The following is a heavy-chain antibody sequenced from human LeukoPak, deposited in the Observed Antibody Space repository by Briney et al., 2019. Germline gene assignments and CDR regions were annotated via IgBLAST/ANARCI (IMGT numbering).Heavy chain of an antibody. CDR1: GGSISSYY. CDR2: IYTSGST. V-gene: IGHV4-4*07. Sequence: SETLSLTCTVSGGSISSYYWSWIRQPAGKGLDWIGRIYTSGSTNYNPSLKSRVTMSVDTSKNQFSLKLSSVTAADTAVYYCARDRATVTTKNYYYGMDVWGQGTTVTVSS. J-gene: IGHJ6*02. CDR3: ARDRATVTTKNYYYGMDV. D-gene: IGHD4-17*01.